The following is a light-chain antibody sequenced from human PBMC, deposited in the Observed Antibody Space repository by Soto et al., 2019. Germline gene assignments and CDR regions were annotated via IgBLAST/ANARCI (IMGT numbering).Light chain of an antibody. J-gene: IGKJ5*01. CDR2: DAS. Sequence: EFVLTQSPGTLSLSPGERATLSCRASQTVRNNYLAWYQQKPGQAPRLLIYDASSRATGIPDRFSGGGSGTDFTLTISRLEPEDFAVYYCQQYGSSSEITFGQGTRLENK. V-gene: IGKV3-20*01. CDR1: QTVRNNY. CDR3: QQYGSSSEIT.